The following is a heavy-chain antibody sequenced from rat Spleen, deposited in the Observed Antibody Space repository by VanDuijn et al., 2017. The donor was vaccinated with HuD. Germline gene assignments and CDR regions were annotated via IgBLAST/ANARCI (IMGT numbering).Heavy chain of an antibody. V-gene: IGHV5-19*01. CDR2: ISPSGGSS. J-gene: IGHJ3*01. CDR1: GFTFSNYG. CDR3: ATAGTRISRFAY. D-gene: IGHD1-4*01. Sequence: EVQLVESGGGLVQPGRSLKLSCAASGFTFSNYGMHWIRQAPTKGLEWVASISPSGGSSHYRDSVKGRFTISRDHAISTLYLQMDSLRSEDTATYYCATAGTRISRFAYWGQGTLVTVSS.